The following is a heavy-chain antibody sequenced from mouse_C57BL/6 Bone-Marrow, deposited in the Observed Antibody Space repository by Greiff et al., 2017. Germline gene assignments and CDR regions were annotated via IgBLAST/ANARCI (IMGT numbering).Heavy chain of an antibody. J-gene: IGHJ1*03. Sequence: EVQLQQSGPGLAKPSQTLSLTCSVTGYSITSDYWHWIRKFPGNKLEYMGYISYSGSTYYNPSLKSRISITRDTSKNQYYLQLNSVTTEDTATYYCARTMMVRDWYFDVWGTGTTVTVSS. CDR1: GYSITSDY. CDR2: ISYSGST. V-gene: IGHV3-8*01. D-gene: IGHD2-3*01. CDR3: ARTMMVRDWYFDV.